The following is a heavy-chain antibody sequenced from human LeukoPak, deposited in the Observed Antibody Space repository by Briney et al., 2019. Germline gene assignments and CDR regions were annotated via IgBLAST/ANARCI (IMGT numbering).Heavy chain of an antibody. CDR1: GFTFSASA. Sequence: GGSLRLSCAASGFTFSASAMHWVRQASGKGLQWVGRVRSKASSYATTYAASVKGRFTISRDDSNNTAYLQMNSLKAEDTAVYYCARDYDYWGQGTLVTVSS. D-gene: IGHD3-16*01. J-gene: IGHJ4*02. CDR3: ARDYDY. V-gene: IGHV3-73*01. CDR2: VRSKASSYAT.